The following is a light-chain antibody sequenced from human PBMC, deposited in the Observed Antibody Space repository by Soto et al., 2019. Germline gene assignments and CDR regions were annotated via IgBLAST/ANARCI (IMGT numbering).Light chain of an antibody. CDR3: SAYAGSNMVV. CDR2: EVS. J-gene: IGLJ2*01. V-gene: IGLV2-8*01. Sequence: QSVLTQPPSASGSPGQSVTISCTGTSSDVGGYNYVSWHQQHTGKAPKLMIYEVSERPSGVSDLFSGSKSRNTASLTFSGLEAGDEADDDGSAYAGSNMVVFGGGTKLTVL. CDR1: SSDVGGYNY.